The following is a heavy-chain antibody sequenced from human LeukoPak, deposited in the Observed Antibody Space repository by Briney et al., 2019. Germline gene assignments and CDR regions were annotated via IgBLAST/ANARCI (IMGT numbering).Heavy chain of an antibody. CDR2: IYYSGST. CDR1: GGSISSSSYY. CDR3: ARRVRSYGTNWFDP. V-gene: IGHV4-39*01. J-gene: IGHJ5*02. Sequence: SETLSLTCTVSGGSISSSSYYWGWIRQPPGKGLEWIGSIYYSGSTYYNPSLKSRVTISVDTSKNQFSLKLSSVTAADTAVYYCARRVRSYGTNWFDPWGQGTLVTVSS. D-gene: IGHD5-18*01.